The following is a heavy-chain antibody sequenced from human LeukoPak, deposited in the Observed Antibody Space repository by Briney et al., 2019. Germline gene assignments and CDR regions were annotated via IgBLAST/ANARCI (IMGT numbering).Heavy chain of an antibody. CDR2: ISNSGVIT. Sequence: GGSLRLSCAASGFTFSTYGMTWVRQAPGKGLGWVSTISNSGVITYYADSVEGRFTISRDNSKNTLYLQMNSLRAEDTAVYYCAKEGVVAAFFDYWGQGTLVTVSS. V-gene: IGHV3-23*01. J-gene: IGHJ4*02. D-gene: IGHD2-15*01. CDR1: GFTFSTYG. CDR3: AKEGVVAAFFDY.